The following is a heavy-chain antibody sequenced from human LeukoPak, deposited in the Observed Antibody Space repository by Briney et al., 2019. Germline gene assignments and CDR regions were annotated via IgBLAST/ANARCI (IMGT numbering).Heavy chain of an antibody. CDR1: GYTFTGYY. D-gene: IGHD2-2*02. J-gene: IGHJ4*02. Sequence: GASVKVSCKASGYTFTGYYIHWVRQAPGQGLEWMGRMNPNSGNTGYAQKFQGRVTMTRNTSISTAYMELSSLRSEDTAVYYCARGLLRVKYCSSTSCYRPFPFDYWGQGTLVTVSS. CDR3: ARGLLRVKYCSSTSCYRPFPFDY. CDR2: MNPNSGNT. V-gene: IGHV1-8*02.